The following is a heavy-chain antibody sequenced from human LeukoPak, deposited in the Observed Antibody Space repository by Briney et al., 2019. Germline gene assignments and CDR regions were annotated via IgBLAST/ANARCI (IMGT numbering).Heavy chain of an antibody. D-gene: IGHD1-26*01. Sequence: GASVKVSCKASGYTFTSYDINWVRQATGQGLEWMGWMNPNSGNTGYAQKFQGRVTITRNTSISTAYMELSSLRSEDTAVYYCARVNSGSHGRDPPLDYWGQGTLVTVSS. CDR2: MNPNSGNT. V-gene: IGHV1-8*03. CDR3: ARVNSGSHGRDPPLDY. J-gene: IGHJ4*02. CDR1: GYTFTSYD.